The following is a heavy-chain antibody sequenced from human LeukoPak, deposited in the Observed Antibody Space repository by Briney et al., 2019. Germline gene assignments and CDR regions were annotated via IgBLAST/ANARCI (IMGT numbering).Heavy chain of an antibody. V-gene: IGHV5-10-1*01. Sequence: PGESLKISCKGSGYSFTTYWITLVRQMPGKGLEWMGRIDPSDSYTNYGPSFQGHVIISVDKSISTAYLQWSSLKASDTAIYYCARHLHSSGWLFDYWGQGTLVTVSS. CDR3: ARHLHSSGWLFDY. D-gene: IGHD6-19*01. J-gene: IGHJ4*02. CDR2: IDPSDSYT. CDR1: GYSFTTYW.